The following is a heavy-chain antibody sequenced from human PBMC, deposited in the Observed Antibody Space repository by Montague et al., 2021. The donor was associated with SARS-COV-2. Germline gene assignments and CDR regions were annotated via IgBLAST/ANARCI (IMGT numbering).Heavy chain of an antibody. CDR1: GDSISGHY. D-gene: IGHD2-15*01. Sequence: SETLSLTCVVSGDSISGHYWTWIRQPPGKGLEWIGYVSFSGSPNYNPSLKSRVTISADTSKKQFSLTLTSVTAADTAMYYCAKPRGVEGANRFAFDTWGQGTMVIVSS. J-gene: IGHJ3*02. CDR3: AKPRGVEGANRFAFDT. CDR2: VSFSGSP. V-gene: IGHV4-59*08.